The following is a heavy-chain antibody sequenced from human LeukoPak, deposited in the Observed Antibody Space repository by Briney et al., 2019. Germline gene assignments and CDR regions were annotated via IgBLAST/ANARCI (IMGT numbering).Heavy chain of an antibody. J-gene: IGHJ6*02. CDR1: DGSISSYY. CDR2: IYTSGST. Sequence: SETLSLTCTVSDGSISSYYWSWIRQPAGKGLEWIGRIYTSGSTNYNPSLKSRVTMSVDTSKNQFSLKLSSVTAADTAVYYCARQERVVVVPAASDYYYYYGMDVWGQGTTVTVSS. V-gene: IGHV4-4*07. CDR3: ARQERVVVVPAASDYYYYYGMDV. D-gene: IGHD2-2*01.